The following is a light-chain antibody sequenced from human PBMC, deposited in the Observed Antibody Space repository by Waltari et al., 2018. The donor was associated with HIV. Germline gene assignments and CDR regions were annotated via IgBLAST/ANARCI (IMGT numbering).Light chain of an antibody. CDR2: DAS. V-gene: IGKV1-33*01. CDR3: QQYDNLPGLT. CDR1: QDISNY. J-gene: IGKJ3*01. Sequence: DIQMTQSPSSLSASVGDRVTITCQASQDISNYLNWYQQKPGKAPKLLIYDASNLETGVPSRFSGSGSGTDFTFTISSLQPEDIATYYCQQYDNLPGLTFGPGTKVDIK.